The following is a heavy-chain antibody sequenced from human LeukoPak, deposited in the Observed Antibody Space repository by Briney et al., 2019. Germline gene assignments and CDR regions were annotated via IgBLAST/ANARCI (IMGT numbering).Heavy chain of an antibody. CDR1: GFTFCSYS. D-gene: IGHD6-6*01. Sequence: GGSLRLSSAASGFTFCSYSMHWVRQAPGKGLEWVAVISYDRSSKYYADSVKGRFTISTDNTKSTLYLQMKSLRAEDTAVYNSAKSLVYYYGMDVWDQGTTVTVSS. CDR2: ISYDRSSK. J-gene: IGHJ6*02. CDR3: AKSLVYYYGMDV. V-gene: IGHV3-30*18.